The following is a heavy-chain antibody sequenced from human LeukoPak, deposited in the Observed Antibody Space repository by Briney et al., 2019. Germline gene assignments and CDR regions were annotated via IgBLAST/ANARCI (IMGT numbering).Heavy chain of an antibody. CDR3: AGGGDSAGYYYPMFHY. J-gene: IGHJ4*02. Sequence: SETLSLTCTVSGGSISNYYWSWIRQPPGKGLEWFGYIYYTGSTNYNPSLKSRVTISVDTSKNQFSLRLSSVTAADTAVYYCAGGGDSAGYYYPMFHYWGQGTLVTVSS. CDR1: GGSISNYY. CDR2: IYYTGST. D-gene: IGHD3-22*01. V-gene: IGHV4-59*01.